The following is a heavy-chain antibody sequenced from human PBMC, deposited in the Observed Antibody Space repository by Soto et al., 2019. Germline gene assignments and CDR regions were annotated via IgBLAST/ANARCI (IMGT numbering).Heavy chain of an antibody. J-gene: IGHJ5*02. CDR2: MYSSGGT. Sequence: SETLSLTCTVSRGSISHYYWSWIRQPPGKGLEWIAYMYSSGGTNYNPSLESRVTISVDTSKNQFSLKLSSVTAADTAVYYCARVAQRVPAAKVWFDPWGQGTLVTVSS. CDR1: RGSISHYY. V-gene: IGHV4-59*01. D-gene: IGHD2-2*01. CDR3: ARVAQRVPAAKVWFDP.